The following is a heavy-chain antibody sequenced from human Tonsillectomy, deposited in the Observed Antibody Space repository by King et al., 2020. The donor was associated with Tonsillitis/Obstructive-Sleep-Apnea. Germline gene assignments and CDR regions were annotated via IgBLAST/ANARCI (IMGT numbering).Heavy chain of an antibody. J-gene: IGHJ5*02. CDR1: GYTFTSYA. CDR2: INTNTGNQ. D-gene: IGHD2-21*01. Sequence: QLVQSGSELKKPGASVKVSCKASGYTFTSYAMNCVRQAPGQGLEWMGGINTNTGNQTYARGCTGRFVFSLATAVSTAYLQICSLKAADTAVYYCARERLAYCGGDWYWFDPWGQGTLVTVSS. V-gene: IGHV7-4-1*01. CDR3: ARERLAYCGGDWYWFDP.